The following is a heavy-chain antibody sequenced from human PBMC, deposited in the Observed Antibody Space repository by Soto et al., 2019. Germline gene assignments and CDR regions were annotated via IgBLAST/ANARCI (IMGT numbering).Heavy chain of an antibody. CDR2: ISYDGSNK. D-gene: IGHD3-3*01. J-gene: IGHJ6*02. Sequence: GGSLRLSCAASGFTFSSYGMHWVRQAPGKGLEWVAVISYDGSNKYYADSVKGRFTISRDNSKNTLYLQMNSLRAEDTAVYYCAKEPSHRFWSGYYGVRGHYGMDVWGQGTTVTVSS. CDR1: GFTFSSYG. V-gene: IGHV3-30*18. CDR3: AKEPSHRFWSGYYGVRGHYGMDV.